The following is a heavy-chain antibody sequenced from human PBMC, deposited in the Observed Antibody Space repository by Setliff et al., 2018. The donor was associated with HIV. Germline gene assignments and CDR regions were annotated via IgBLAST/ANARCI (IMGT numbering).Heavy chain of an antibody. Sequence: PSETLSLTCAVYGGSFSGYYWSWIRQPPGKGLEWIGEINHSGSTNYNPSLKSRVTISVDTSKNQFSLKLSSVTAADTAVYYCARKGATVTINWFDPWGQGTLVTVSS. V-gene: IGHV4-34*01. D-gene: IGHD4-17*01. CDR3: ARKGATVTINWFDP. CDR2: INHSGST. J-gene: IGHJ5*02. CDR1: GGSFSGYY.